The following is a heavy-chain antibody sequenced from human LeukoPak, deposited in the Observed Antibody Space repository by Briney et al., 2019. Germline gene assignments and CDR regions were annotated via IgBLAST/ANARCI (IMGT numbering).Heavy chain of an antibody. Sequence: SETLSLTCTVSGGSISSSSYYWGWVRPPPGKGLEWIGRIYYSGATNYNPSLKGRVTLSIDTSKDQFSLKLSSVTAADTAVYYCARRPVEMAAIREDNWLDPWGQGTLVTVSS. CDR3: ARRPVEMAAIREDNWLDP. CDR2: IYYSGAT. D-gene: IGHD5-24*01. CDR1: GGSISSSSYY. V-gene: IGHV4-61*05. J-gene: IGHJ5*02.